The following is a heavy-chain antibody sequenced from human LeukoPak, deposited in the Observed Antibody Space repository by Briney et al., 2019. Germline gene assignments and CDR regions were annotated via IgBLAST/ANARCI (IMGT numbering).Heavy chain of an antibody. D-gene: IGHD3-22*01. CDR1: GGSISGYY. Sequence: SETLSLTCTVSGGSISGYYWSWIRQPAGKGLEWIGRIYASGSTNYNPSLKSRVTMSVDTSKNHFSLKLSSVTAADTAVYYCARGQWLPVFDFWGQGTLVTVSS. CDR2: IYASGST. CDR3: ARGQWLPVFDF. V-gene: IGHV4-4*07. J-gene: IGHJ4*02.